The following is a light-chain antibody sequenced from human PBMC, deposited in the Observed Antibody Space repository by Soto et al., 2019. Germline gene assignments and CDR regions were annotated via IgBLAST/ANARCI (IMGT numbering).Light chain of an antibody. CDR2: DAS. CDR1: QSVSSN. V-gene: IGKV3D-11*02. Sequence: EIVMTQSPATLSVSPGERATLSCRASQSVSSNLAWYQQKPGQAPRLLIYDASNRATGIPARFSGSGSWTDFTPTISNLETEDFAVYYCQQRSNWHAETTLGKGTRLEIK. J-gene: IGKJ5*01. CDR3: QQRSNWHAETT.